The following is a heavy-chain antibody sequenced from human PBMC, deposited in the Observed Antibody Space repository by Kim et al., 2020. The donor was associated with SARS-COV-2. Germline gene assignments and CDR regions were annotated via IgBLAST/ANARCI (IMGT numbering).Heavy chain of an antibody. J-gene: IGHJ6*02. Sequence: SETLSLTCAVSGGSISSSNWWSWVRQPPGKGLEWIGEIYHSGSTNYNPSLKSRVTISVDKSKNQFSLKLSSVTAADTAVYYCARAYSSAWYGHYYYGMDVWGQGTTVTVSS. CDR1: GGSISSSNW. CDR2: IYHSGST. CDR3: ARAYSSAWYGHYYYGMDV. D-gene: IGHD6-19*01. V-gene: IGHV4-4*02.